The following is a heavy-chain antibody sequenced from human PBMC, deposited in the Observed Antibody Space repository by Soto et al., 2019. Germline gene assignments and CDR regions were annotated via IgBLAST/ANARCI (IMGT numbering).Heavy chain of an antibody. V-gene: IGHV3-30*18. CDR1: GFTFSNYD. CDR3: AKDFYTVRVPAAPRPHYFDF. J-gene: IGHJ4*02. D-gene: IGHD2-2*01. Sequence: GGSLRLSCAASGFTFSNYDMHWVRQAPGEGLEWVAVLSFDGTSKNYADSVKGRFTISRDNSKNTLFLQMNSLRTEDTAVYFCAKDFYTVRVPAAPRPHYFDFWGPGTLLTVSS. CDR2: LSFDGTSK.